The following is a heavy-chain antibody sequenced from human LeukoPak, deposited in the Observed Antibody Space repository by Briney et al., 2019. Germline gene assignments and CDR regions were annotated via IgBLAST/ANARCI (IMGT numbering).Heavy chain of an antibody. J-gene: IGHJ4*02. CDR1: GFTDSPNY. CDR3: VGHSDY. CDR2: IYSSGST. V-gene: IGHV3-66*04. Sequence: GGSLRLSCAASGFTDSPNYMSWVRQAPGKGLEWVSIIYSSGSTYYADSVKGRFTISRDNSKNTLYLQMNSLRAEDTAVYYCVGHSDYWGQGTLVTVSS.